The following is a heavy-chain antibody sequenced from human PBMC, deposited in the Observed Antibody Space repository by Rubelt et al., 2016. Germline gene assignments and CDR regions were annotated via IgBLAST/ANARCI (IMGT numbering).Heavy chain of an antibody. CDR2: VYYSGRT. J-gene: IGHJ3*02. V-gene: IGHV4-59*05. CDR1: GGSISSYY. Sequence: QVQLQESGPGLVKPSETLSLTCTVSGGSISSYYWSWIRQPPGKGLEWIGSVYYSGRTYYNPSRKGGVTLAVETSRNQWSLKLSSVTAADTAVYYGARDYNYSYGREDIWGQGTMVTVSS. CDR3: ARDYNYSYGREDI. D-gene: IGHD5-18*01.